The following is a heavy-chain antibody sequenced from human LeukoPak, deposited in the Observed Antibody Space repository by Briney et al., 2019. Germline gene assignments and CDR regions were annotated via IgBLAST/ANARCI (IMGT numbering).Heavy chain of an antibody. V-gene: IGHV3-30*02. CDR1: GFTFSDYS. D-gene: IGHD3-9*01. CDR3: ARGPLYNILTGFKIAEKNFDY. J-gene: IGHJ4*02. CDR2: IRYDGNNK. Sequence: GGSLRLSCAASGFTFSDYSMHWVRQAPGKGLNWVAFIRYDGNNKYYADSVKGRFTISRDNSKNTLYLQMNSLRAEDTAVYYCARGPLYNILTGFKIAEKNFDYWGQGTLVTVSS.